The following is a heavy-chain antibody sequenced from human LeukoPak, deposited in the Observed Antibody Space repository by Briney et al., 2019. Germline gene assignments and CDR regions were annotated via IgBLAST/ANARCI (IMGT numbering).Heavy chain of an antibody. Sequence: SETLSLTCTVSGGSVSSGSYYWSWIRQPPGKGLEWIGYIYYSGSTNYNPSLKSRVTISVDTSKNQFSLKLSSVTAADTAVYYCARERVNVLRYFDWYQAHDAFDIWGQGTMVTVSS. D-gene: IGHD3-9*01. CDR3: ARERVNVLRYFDWYQAHDAFDI. CDR2: IYYSGST. V-gene: IGHV4-61*01. CDR1: GGSVSSGSYY. J-gene: IGHJ3*02.